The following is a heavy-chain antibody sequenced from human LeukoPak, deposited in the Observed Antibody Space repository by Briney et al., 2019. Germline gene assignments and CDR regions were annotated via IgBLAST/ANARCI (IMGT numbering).Heavy chain of an antibody. D-gene: IGHD1-7*01. Sequence: GGSLRLSCAASGFTFSSYGMHWVRQAPGKGLEWVTGISYDGSNKHYSESVKGRLTNSRDNSKNTLDLQMNSLTAEDTAVYYCARWNSNWFDPWGQGTLVTVSS. CDR1: GFTFSSYG. CDR2: ISYDGSNK. J-gene: IGHJ5*02. CDR3: ARWNSNWFDP. V-gene: IGHV3-33*05.